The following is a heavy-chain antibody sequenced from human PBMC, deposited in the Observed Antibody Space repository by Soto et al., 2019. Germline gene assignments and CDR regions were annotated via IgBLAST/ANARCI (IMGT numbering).Heavy chain of an antibody. CDR1: GGTFSSYT. Sequence: QVQLVQSGAEVKKPGSSVKVSCKASGGTFSSYTISWVRQAPGQGLEWMGRIIPILGIANNAQKFQGRVTITADKSTSTAYMELSSLRSEDTAVYYCASPDGYNFHGGQGTLVTVSS. V-gene: IGHV1-69*02. CDR2: IIPILGIA. CDR3: ASPDGYNFH. J-gene: IGHJ4*02. D-gene: IGHD5-12*01.